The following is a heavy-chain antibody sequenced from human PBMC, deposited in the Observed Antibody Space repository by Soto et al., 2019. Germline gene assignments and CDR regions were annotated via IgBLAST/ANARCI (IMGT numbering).Heavy chain of an antibody. CDR2: IIPIFGTA. Sequence: QVQLVQSGAEVKKPGSSVKVSCKASGGTFSSYAISWVRQAPGQGLEWMGGIIPIFGTANYAQKFQGRVTITADESTSSAYMELSRLRSEDTAVYYCARQGYCTGGSCYSFDYWGQGTLVTVSS. V-gene: IGHV1-69*01. CDR1: GGTFSSYA. D-gene: IGHD2-15*01. J-gene: IGHJ4*02. CDR3: ARQGYCTGGSCYSFDY.